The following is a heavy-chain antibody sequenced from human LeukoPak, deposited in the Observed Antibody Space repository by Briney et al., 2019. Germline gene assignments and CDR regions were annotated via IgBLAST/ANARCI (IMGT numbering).Heavy chain of an antibody. D-gene: IGHD4-17*01. CDR2: ISVSGTTM. CDR1: GFTFTDYY. J-gene: IGHJ4*02. CDR3: ARVGRLQYGDFVAFDY. Sequence: GVSLRLSCATSGFTFTDYYMTWIRQAPGKGLEWISYISVSGTTMYYADSVKGRFTLSRDNAKNSLYLQMNSLRADDTAVYYCARVGRLQYGDFVAFDYWGQGALVTVSS. V-gene: IGHV3-11*01.